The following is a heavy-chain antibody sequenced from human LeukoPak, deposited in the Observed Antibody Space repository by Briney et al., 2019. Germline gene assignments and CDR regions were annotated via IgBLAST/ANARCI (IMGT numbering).Heavy chain of an antibody. Sequence: PGASVKVSCKASGYTFTIYYMHWVRQAPGQGLEWMGIINPSVGSTIYAQKFQGRVTVTRDTSTSTVYMELSSLTSEDTAVYYCARDYGVVGGGRGGFDYWGQGTLVTVSS. CDR3: ARDYGVVGGGRGGFDY. D-gene: IGHD2-21*01. J-gene: IGHJ4*02. V-gene: IGHV1-46*01. CDR1: GYTFTIYY. CDR2: INPSVGST.